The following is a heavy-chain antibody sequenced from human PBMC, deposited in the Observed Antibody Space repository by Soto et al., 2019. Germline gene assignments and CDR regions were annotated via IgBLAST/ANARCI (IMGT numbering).Heavy chain of an antibody. CDR2: IHRTGST. Sequence: PSETLSLTCSVSRGSISSYYWSWVRQPPGKALEWIGFIHRTGSTKYNPSLERRVTISVDTSPNQLSLRLSSVTAADTAVYYCARESGRSRKNKWFDNWGQGILVTVSS. CDR3: ARESGRSRKNKWFDN. V-gene: IGHV4-59*01. CDR1: RGSISSYY. D-gene: IGHD6-25*01. J-gene: IGHJ5*02.